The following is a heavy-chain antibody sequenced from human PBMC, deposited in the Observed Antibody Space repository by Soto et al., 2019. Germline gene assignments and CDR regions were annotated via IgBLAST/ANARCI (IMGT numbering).Heavy chain of an antibody. V-gene: IGHV3-30*18. Sequence: GSLRLSCAASGFSLSSSDMHWVRQAPGKGPEWVAVMSYDGDRQSYADSVRGRFSVSRDISKSALYLQMSSLSTEDTATYYCAKGGWYGSMPSSDCWGQGTQVTVSS. CDR2: MSYDGDRQ. CDR3: AKGGWYGSMPSSDC. J-gene: IGHJ4*02. D-gene: IGHD6-19*01. CDR1: GFSLSSSD.